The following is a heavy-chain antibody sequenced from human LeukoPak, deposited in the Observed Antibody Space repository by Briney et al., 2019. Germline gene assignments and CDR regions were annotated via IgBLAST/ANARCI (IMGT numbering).Heavy chain of an antibody. V-gene: IGHV1-69*06. CDR1: GGTFSSYA. CDR3: AREAWDSRGYPPPRSGWYFDL. Sequence: SVKVSCKASGGTFSSYAISWVRQAPGQGLEWMGGIIPIFGTANYAQKFQGRVTITADKSTSTAYMELSSLRSEDTAVYYCAREAWDSRGYPPPRSGWYFDLWGRGTLVTVSS. D-gene: IGHD3-22*01. J-gene: IGHJ2*01. CDR2: IIPIFGTA.